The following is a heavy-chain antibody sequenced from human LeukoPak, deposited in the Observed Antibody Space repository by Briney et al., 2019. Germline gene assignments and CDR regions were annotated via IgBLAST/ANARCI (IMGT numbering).Heavy chain of an antibody. D-gene: IGHD3-10*01. CDR2: ISGSAADT. V-gene: IGHV3-23*01. CDR1: GFTFSSYA. CDR3: AKDSMVRGVIIPI. J-gene: IGHJ4*02. Sequence: GGSLRLSCAASGFTFSSYAMSWVRQAPGKGLEWVSAISGSAADTWYADSVKGRFTISRDNSKDTLYLQMNSLRAEDTAVYYCAKDSMVRGVIIPIRGQGTLVTVSS.